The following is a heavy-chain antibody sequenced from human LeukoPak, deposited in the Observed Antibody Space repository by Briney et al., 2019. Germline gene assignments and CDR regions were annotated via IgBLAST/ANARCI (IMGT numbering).Heavy chain of an antibody. CDR1: GFTFSSYS. CDR3: ARDIALGYCSSTSCFGYYYYMDV. Sequence: GGSLRLSCAASGFTFSSYSMNWVRQAPGKGLEWVSYISSSSSTIYYADSVKGRFTISRDNAKNSLYLQMNSLRAEDTAVYYCARDIALGYCSSTSCFGYYYYMDVWGKGATVAVSS. CDR2: ISSSSSTI. J-gene: IGHJ6*03. D-gene: IGHD2-2*01. V-gene: IGHV3-48*01.